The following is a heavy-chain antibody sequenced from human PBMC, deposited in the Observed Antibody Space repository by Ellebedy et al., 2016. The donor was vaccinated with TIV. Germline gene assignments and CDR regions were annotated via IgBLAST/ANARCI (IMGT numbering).Heavy chain of an antibody. CDR3: ARDGYYGAGSYYNVGKWFDQ. CDR2: IYHDGSNQ. CDR1: GIIFSSYG. V-gene: IGHV3-33*08. J-gene: IGHJ5*02. Sequence: GESLKISCEASGIIFSSYGMPWVRQAPGKGLEWVAVIYHDGSNQYYADSVRGRFTISRDNSKKTVSLQMNNLRAEDTAVYFCARDGYYGAGSYYNVGKWFDQWGQGTLVTVSS. D-gene: IGHD3-10*01.